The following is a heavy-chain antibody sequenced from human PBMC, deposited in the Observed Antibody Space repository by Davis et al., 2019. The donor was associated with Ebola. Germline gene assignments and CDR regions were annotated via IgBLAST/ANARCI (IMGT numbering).Heavy chain of an antibody. Sequence: ASVKVSCKASGYTFTSYYMHWVRQAPGQGLEWMGIINPSGGSTSYAQKFQGRVTMTRDTSTSTAYMELSSLRSEDTAVYYCAAQYGGSYYYYGMDVWGQGTTVTVSS. CDR2: INPSGGST. CDR3: AAQYGGSYYYYGMDV. D-gene: IGHD4-23*01. J-gene: IGHJ6*02. CDR1: GYTFTSYY. V-gene: IGHV1-46*01.